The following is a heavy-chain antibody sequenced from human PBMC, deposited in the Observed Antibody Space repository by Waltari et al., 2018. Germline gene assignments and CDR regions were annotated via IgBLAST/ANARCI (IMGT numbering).Heavy chain of an antibody. CDR3: ARVVGWELVDY. D-gene: IGHD1-26*01. CDR2: ISSSSSTI. Sequence: EVQLVESGGGLVQPGGSLRLSCAASGFTFSSYSMNWVRQAPGKGLEWVSYISSSSSTIYYADSVKGRFTISRDNAKNSLYLQMNSLRAEDTAVYYCARVVGWELVDYWGQGTLVTVSS. V-gene: IGHV3-48*01. J-gene: IGHJ4*02. CDR1: GFTFSSYS.